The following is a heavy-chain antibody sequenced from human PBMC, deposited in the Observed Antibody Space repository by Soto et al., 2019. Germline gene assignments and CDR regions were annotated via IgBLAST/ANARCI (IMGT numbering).Heavy chain of an antibody. D-gene: IGHD3-9*01. Sequence: QVQLVESGGGVVQPGRSLRLSCAASGFTFSSYGMHWVRQAPGKGLERVAVIWYDGSNKYYADSVKGRFTISRDNSKNTIYLQMNSLRAEDTAVYYCARPYYDILTGYYAKPSADYGMDVWGQGTTVTVSS. J-gene: IGHJ6*02. V-gene: IGHV3-33*01. CDR3: ARPYYDILTGYYAKPSADYGMDV. CDR2: IWYDGSNK. CDR1: GFTFSSYG.